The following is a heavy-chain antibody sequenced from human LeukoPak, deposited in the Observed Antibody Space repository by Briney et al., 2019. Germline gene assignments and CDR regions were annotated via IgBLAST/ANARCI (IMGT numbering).Heavy chain of an antibody. CDR1: GFTFSSYS. V-gene: IGHV3-48*02. D-gene: IGHD4-17*01. J-gene: IGHJ4*02. CDR2: ISSSSTI. Sequence: GGSLRLSCAASGFTFSSYSMNWVRQAPGKGLEWVSYISSSSTIYYADSVKGRFTISRDNAKNSLYLQMNSLRDEDTGVYYCARVTTVTTHFDYWGQGTLVTVSS. CDR3: ARVTTVTTHFDY.